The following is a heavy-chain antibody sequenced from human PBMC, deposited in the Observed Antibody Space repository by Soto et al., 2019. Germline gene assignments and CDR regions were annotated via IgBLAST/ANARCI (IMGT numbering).Heavy chain of an antibody. V-gene: IGHV3-23*01. CDR2: ISGSGGTT. D-gene: IGHD3-10*01. Sequence: EVQLLESGGGLVQPGGSLRLSCGGSGFTFNSYAMTWVRQAPGKGLEWVSAISGSGGTTYYANSGKGRFTISRDQSKDTLYLQMNSLRAEDTAIYYCAKDRRYGSGTYSDSYLDYWGQGTLVTVSS. CDR1: GFTFNSYA. CDR3: AKDRRYGSGTYSDSYLDY. J-gene: IGHJ4*02.